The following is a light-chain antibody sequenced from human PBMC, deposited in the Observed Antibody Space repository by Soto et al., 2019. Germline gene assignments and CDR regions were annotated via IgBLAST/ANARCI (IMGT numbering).Light chain of an antibody. CDR1: SSDVGGYGY. CDR3: CSYAGSSTFYV. Sequence: QSALTQPRSVSGSHGQSVTISCTGTSSDVGGYGYVSWYQQHPGKAPKLMIYDVYNRSSGVPDRFSGSKSGNTASLTISGLQAEDEAVYYCCSYAGSSTFYVFGTGTKLTVL. J-gene: IGLJ1*01. CDR2: DVY. V-gene: IGLV2-11*01.